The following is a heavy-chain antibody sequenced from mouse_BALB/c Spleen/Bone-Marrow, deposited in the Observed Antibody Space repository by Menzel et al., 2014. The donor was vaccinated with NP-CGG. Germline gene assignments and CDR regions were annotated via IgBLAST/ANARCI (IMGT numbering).Heavy chain of an antibody. J-gene: IGHJ4*01. Sequence: QVQLKESGPELVKPGASVKISCKASGYSFTSYYIHWVKQRPGQGLEWIGWIFPGSGNTKYNEKFKGKATLTADTSSSTAYMQHSSLTSEDSAVYFCARHGNLRNFYAMDYWGQGTPVTVTS. V-gene: IGHV1-66*01. D-gene: IGHD2-1*01. CDR1: GYSFTSYY. CDR3: ARHGNLRNFYAMDY. CDR2: IFPGSGNT.